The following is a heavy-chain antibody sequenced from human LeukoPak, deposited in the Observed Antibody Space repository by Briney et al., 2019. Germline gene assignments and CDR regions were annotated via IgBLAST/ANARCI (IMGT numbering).Heavy chain of an antibody. CDR2: ISAYNGNT. J-gene: IGHJ4*02. V-gene: IGHV1-18*04. CDR3: ARDSKWAYYYDSSGYYPYAY. Sequence: GASVKVSCKASGYTFTSYYMHWVRQAPGQGLEWMGWISAYNGNTNYAQKLQGRVTMTTDTSTSTAYMELRSLRSDDTAVYYCARDSKWAYYYDSSGYYPYAYWGQGTLVTVSS. D-gene: IGHD3-22*01. CDR1: GYTFTSYY.